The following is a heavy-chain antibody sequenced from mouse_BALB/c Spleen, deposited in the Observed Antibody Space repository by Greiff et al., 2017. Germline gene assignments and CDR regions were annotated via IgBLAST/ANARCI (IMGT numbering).Heavy chain of an antibody. CDR1: GYTFTDYA. D-gene: IGHD3-1*01. Sequence: QVQLQQSGAELVRPGVSVKISCKGSGYTFTDYAMHWVKQSHAKSLEWIGVISTYYGDASYNQKFKGKATMTVDKSSSTAYMELARLTSEDSAIYYCARSGATIRKFDDWGQGTTLTVSS. CDR3: ARSGATIRKFDD. CDR2: ISTYYGDA. J-gene: IGHJ2*01. V-gene: IGHV1S137*01.